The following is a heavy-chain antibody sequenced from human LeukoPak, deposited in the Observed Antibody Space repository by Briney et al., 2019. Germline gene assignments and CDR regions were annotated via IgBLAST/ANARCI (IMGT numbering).Heavy chain of an antibody. V-gene: IGHV1-8*01. CDR1: GDTFSSYD. J-gene: IGHJ5*01. D-gene: IGHD3-22*01. Sequence: ASVKVSCKASGDTFSSYDINWVRQATGQGLEWMGWMSPKSGNTEYAQKFQGRVSMTRDTSISTAYMELSSLRSEDTAVYYCARGNYYGSSGYYIVYFDSWGQGTRVAVSS. CDR2: MSPKSGNT. CDR3: ARGNYYGSSGYYIVYFDS.